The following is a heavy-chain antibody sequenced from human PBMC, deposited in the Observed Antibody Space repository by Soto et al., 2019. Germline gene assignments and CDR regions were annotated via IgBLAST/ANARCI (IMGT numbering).Heavy chain of an antibody. CDR1: GYRFTSYA. D-gene: IGHD6-13*01. Sequence: ASVKVSCEACGYRFTSYAMHWVRQAPGQRLEWMGWINAGNGNTKSSQKFQGRVTITRDTSASTAYMELSSLTSEDTAVYYCARGRGSSWYYFDYWGQGTLVTVSS. V-gene: IGHV1-3*01. CDR3: ARGRGSSWYYFDY. J-gene: IGHJ4*02. CDR2: INAGNGNT.